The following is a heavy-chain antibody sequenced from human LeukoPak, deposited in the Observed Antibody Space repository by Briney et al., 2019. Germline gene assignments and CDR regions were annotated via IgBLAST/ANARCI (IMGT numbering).Heavy chain of an antibody. CDR3: ARGRGETSARPFFDYR. Sequence: GSLRLSCASPGFTFTTYSMHWVRQAPGKGLEYVSGFSSNGGTTYYADSMKGRFTICRDNSKNTVYLQMGSLRAEDMGVYYCARGRGETSARPFFDYRGGQGSLVTVSS. J-gene: IGHJ4*02. CDR1: GFTFTTYS. CDR2: FSSNGGTT. V-gene: IGHV3-64*02. D-gene: IGHD3/OR15-3a*01.